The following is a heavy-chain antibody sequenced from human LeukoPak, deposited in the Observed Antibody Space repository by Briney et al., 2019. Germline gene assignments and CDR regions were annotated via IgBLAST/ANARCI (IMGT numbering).Heavy chain of an antibody. D-gene: IGHD1-26*01. J-gene: IGHJ3*02. V-gene: IGHV3-23*01. CDR2: ISGGGGNT. CDR3: GKNRYSGSLSPFDI. Sequence: GGSLRLSCAASKFAFSSYAMSWVRQAPGKGLEWVSAISGGGGNTYYADSVKGRFTISRDNSKNTLYPQMNSLRAEDTAVYYCGKNRYSGSLSPFDIWGQGTMVTVSS. CDR1: KFAFSSYA.